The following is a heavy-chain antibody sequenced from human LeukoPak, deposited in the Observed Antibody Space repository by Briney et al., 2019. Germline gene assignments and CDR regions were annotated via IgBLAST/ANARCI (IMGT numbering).Heavy chain of an antibody. V-gene: IGHV4-34*01. D-gene: IGHD6-13*01. CDR2: INHSGST. CDR1: GGSISSGGYS. J-gene: IGHJ4*02. CDR3: ARHRGSSWYGGGFSDY. Sequence: SETLSLTCAVSGGSISSGGYSWSWIRQPPGKGLEWIGEINHSGSTNYNPSLKSRVTISVDTSKNQFSLKLSSVTAADTAVYYCARHRGSSWYGGGFSDYWGQGTLVTVSS.